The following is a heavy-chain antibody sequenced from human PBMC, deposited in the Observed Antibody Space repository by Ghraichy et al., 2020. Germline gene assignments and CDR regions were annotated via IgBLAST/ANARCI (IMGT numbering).Heavy chain of an antibody. D-gene: IGHD5-18*01. CDR3: ATDTYRKFDH. Sequence: GGSLRLSCAASGFTFSTYWMAWVRQAPGKGLEWVANMNQGGSEKYHVDSVKGRFTISRDNAKNSLYLQMNSLRAEDTAVYYCATDTYRKFDHWGQGALVTVSS. V-gene: IGHV3-7*03. J-gene: IGHJ4*02. CDR1: GFTFSTYW. CDR2: MNQGGSEK.